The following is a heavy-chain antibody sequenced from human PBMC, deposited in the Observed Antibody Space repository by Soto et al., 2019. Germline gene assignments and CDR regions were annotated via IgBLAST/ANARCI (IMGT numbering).Heavy chain of an antibody. J-gene: IGHJ5*01. V-gene: IGHV5-51*01. CDR2: TYPGDSET. CDR1: VYIFTDYY. Sequence: GESLKISCRGSVYIFTDYYIAWVRQMPGRGLELIGITYPGDSETRYSPSFRGQVTFSVEKSLRATFLQWSSLKASDTATYYCARQGNSW. CDR3: ARQGNS.